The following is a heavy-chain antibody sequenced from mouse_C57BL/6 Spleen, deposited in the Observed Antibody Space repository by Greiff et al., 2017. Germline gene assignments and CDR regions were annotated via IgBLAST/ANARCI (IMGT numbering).Heavy chain of an antibody. CDR1: GYAFSSYW. CDR2: IYPGDGDT. CDR3: ARYGGYSPYYFDY. V-gene: IGHV1-80*01. D-gene: IGHD2-3*01. Sequence: QVQLKQSGAELVKPGASVKISCKASGYAFSSYWMNWVKQRPGKGLEWIGQIYPGDGDTNYNGKFKGKATLTADKSSSTAYMQLSSLTSEDSAVYFCARYGGYSPYYFDYWGQGTTLTVSS. J-gene: IGHJ2*01.